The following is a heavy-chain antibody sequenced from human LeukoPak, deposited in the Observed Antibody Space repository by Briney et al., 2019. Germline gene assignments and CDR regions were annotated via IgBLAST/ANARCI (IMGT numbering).Heavy chain of an antibody. V-gene: IGHV3-33*01. J-gene: IGHJ4*02. D-gene: IGHD6-13*01. CDR1: GFTFSNYG. CDR3: ATRGHSSSWYYFDY. CDR2: IWYDGSNK. Sequence: GGSLRLSCAASGFTFSNYGMHWVRQAPGKGLEWVAIIWYDGSNKYYADSVKGRFTISRDNSKNTLYLQMNSLRAEDTAVYYCATRGHSSSWYYFDYWGQGTLVTVSS.